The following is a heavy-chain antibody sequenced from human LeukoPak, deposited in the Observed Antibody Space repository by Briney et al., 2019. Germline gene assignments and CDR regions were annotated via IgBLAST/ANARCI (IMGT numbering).Heavy chain of an antibody. CDR1: GYTFTSYG. CDR3: AREFGYYYDSSGYFDY. J-gene: IGHJ4*02. D-gene: IGHD3-22*01. CDR2: ISAYNGNT. Sequence: ASVKVSCKASGYTFTSYGISWVRQAPGQGLEWMGWISAYNGNTNYAQKLQGRVTMTTDTSTSTAYMELRSLRSDDTAVYYCAREFGYYYDSSGYFDYWGQGTLVTVSS. V-gene: IGHV1-18*01.